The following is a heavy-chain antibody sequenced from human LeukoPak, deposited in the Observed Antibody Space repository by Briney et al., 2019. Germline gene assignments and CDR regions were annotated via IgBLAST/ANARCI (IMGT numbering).Heavy chain of an antibody. V-gene: IGHV3-30*18. CDR2: ISYDGSNK. CDR1: GFTFSSYG. CDR3: AKENKGAFDI. J-gene: IGHJ3*02. D-gene: IGHD1/OR15-1a*01. Sequence: GGSLRLSCAASGFTFSSYGMHWVRQAPGKGLEWVAVISYDGSNKYYADSVEGRFTISRDNSKNTLYLQMNSLRAEDTAVYYCAKENKGAFDIWGQGTMVTVSS.